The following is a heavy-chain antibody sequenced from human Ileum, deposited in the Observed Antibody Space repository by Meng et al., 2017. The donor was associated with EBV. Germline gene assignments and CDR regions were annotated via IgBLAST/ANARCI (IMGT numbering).Heavy chain of an antibody. J-gene: IGHJ4*02. CDR1: GGSIRKYY. Sequence: LQLQGSGHGLFKPSETLSLTCTVSGGSIRKYYWAWIRQPPGEGPEWIGTIDYTGLTYYSPSLKSRVTISVDSSETQFFLKLTSVTAADTAVYYCARDEYNISWYKYWGQGTLVTVSS. CDR2: IDYTGLT. CDR3: ARDEYNISWYKY. V-gene: IGHV4-39*02. D-gene: IGHD6-13*01.